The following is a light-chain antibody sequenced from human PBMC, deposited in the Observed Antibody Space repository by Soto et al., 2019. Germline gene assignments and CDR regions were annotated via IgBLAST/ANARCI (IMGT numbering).Light chain of an antibody. CDR1: STDVVGHNY. CDR3: SSFTTSRTWV. J-gene: IGLJ3*02. V-gene: IGLV2-14*01. CDR2: QVS. Sequence: QSALTQPASVSGSPGQSNTISCTGTSTDVVGHNYVSWFQQHPCKVPKLMIYQVSNRPSGISDRFSGSKSANTASLTISGLQAEDEAHYYCSSFTTSRTWVFGGGTKLTVL.